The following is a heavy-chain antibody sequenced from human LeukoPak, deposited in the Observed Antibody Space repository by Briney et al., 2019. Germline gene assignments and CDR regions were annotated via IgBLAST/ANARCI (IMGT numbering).Heavy chain of an antibody. Sequence: GGSLRLSCAASGFAFSSYAMSWVRQAPGKGLEWVSAISDSGGSTFYADSVKGRFTMSRDNSRNTLYLQMNSLRADDTAVYYCAEIGLYSNSFDYWGQGTLVTVSS. D-gene: IGHD4-11*01. CDR1: GFAFSSYA. CDR3: AEIGLYSNSFDY. CDR2: ISDSGGST. V-gene: IGHV3-23*01. J-gene: IGHJ4*02.